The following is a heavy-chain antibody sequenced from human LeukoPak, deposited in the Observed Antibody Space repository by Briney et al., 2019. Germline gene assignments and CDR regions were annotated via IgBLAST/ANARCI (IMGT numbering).Heavy chain of an antibody. V-gene: IGHV4-34*01. CDR2: INHRGST. Sequence: SDTLSLSCAVYGGSFSGYYWSGIRQPPEKGLEWSGEINHRGSTNYNPSLKSRVTISVDTSKSQVSLKLSSVTAPDPAVYYCARAFADILTGYPDAFDIWGQGTMVTVSS. D-gene: IGHD3-9*01. J-gene: IGHJ3*02. CDR1: GGSFSGYY. CDR3: ARAFADILTGYPDAFDI.